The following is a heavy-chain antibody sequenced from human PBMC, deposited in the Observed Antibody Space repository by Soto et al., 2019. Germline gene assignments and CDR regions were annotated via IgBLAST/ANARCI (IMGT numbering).Heavy chain of an antibody. CDR3: AKASVHDYGDLGY. V-gene: IGHV3-23*01. J-gene: IGHJ4*02. CDR2: VSGSGGST. Sequence: GGSLRLSCAASGFTFSSYAMSWVRQAPGKGLEWISAVSGSGGSTYYADSVKGRFTISRDNSKDTLYLQMNSLRAEDTAVYYCAKASVHDYGDLGYWGQGTLVTVSS. CDR1: GFTFSSYA. D-gene: IGHD4-17*01.